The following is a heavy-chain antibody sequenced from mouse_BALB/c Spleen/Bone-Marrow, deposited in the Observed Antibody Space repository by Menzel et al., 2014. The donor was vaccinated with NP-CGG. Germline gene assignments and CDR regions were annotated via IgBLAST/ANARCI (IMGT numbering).Heavy chain of an antibody. J-gene: IGHJ4*01. Sequence: EVKLEESGGGLVKPGGSLKLSCAASGFTFSSYTMSWVRQTPEKRLEWVATISSGGSYTYYPDSVKGRFTISGDNAKNTLYLQMSSLKSEDTAMYYCTRDPFYYGSSYAMDYWGQGTSVTVSS. D-gene: IGHD1-1*01. CDR2: ISSGGSYT. CDR3: TRDPFYYGSSYAMDY. V-gene: IGHV5-6-4*01. CDR1: GFTFSSYT.